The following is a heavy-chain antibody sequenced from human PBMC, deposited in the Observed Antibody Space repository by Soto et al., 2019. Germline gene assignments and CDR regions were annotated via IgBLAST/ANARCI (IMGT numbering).Heavy chain of an antibody. CDR1: GFTFSSYS. CDR2: ISGSSTYI. V-gene: IGHV3-21*01. Sequence: GGSLRVSCAASGFTFSSYSMNWVRQAPGKGLEWVSCISGSSTYIYYADSVKGRFTISRDNAKKSLYLQMNSLRAEDTAVYYCAGPGKGLLRRPFDYWGQGTLVTVSS. CDR3: AGPGKGLLRRPFDY. J-gene: IGHJ4*02. D-gene: IGHD2-15*01.